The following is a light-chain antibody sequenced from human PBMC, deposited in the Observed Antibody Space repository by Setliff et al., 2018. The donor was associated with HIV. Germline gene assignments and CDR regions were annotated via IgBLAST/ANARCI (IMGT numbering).Light chain of an antibody. CDR1: SSDVVDYNY. Sequence: QSALTQPASVSGSPGQSITISCTGTSSDVVDYNYVSWYQQHPGKAPKLIIYGVTKRSSGVSNRFSGSKAGTTASLTISGLQAEDEADYYCSSYTSTSAYVFGTGTKVTVL. CDR2: GVT. CDR3: SSYTSTSAYV. J-gene: IGLJ1*01. V-gene: IGLV2-14*03.